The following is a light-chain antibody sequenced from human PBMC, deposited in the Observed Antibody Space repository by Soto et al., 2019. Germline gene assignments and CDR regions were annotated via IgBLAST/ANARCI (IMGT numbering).Light chain of an antibody. Sequence: DIQMTQSPSTLSASVGDRVTITCRASQSISSWLAWYQQKPGKAPKLLIYDASSLESGVPSRFSGSGSGTEFTLTIGGLQPDDFATYYCQQYNSYRTFGQGTKVEIK. J-gene: IGKJ1*01. V-gene: IGKV1-5*01. CDR2: DAS. CDR3: QQYNSYRT. CDR1: QSISSW.